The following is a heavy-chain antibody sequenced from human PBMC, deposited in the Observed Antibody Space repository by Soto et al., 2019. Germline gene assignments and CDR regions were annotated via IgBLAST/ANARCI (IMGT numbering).Heavy chain of an antibody. CDR3: ARPAGYSSGWHFDY. CDR1: GGTFSSYT. Sequence: SVKVSCKASGGTFSSYTISWVRQAPGQGLEWMGRIIPILGIANYAQKFQGRVTITADKSTSTAYMELSSLRSEDTAVYYCARPAGYSSGWHFDYWGQGTLVTVSS. D-gene: IGHD6-19*01. CDR2: IIPILGIA. V-gene: IGHV1-69*02. J-gene: IGHJ4*02.